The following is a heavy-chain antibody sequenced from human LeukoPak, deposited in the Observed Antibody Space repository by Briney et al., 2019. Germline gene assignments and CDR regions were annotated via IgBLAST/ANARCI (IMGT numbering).Heavy chain of an antibody. CDR2: IWYDGSNK. Sequence: PGRSLRLSCAASGFTFSSYGMHWVRQAPGKGLEWVAVIWYDGSNKYYADSVKGRFTISKDNSKNTLYLQMNSLRAEDTAVYYCASCRLNDYGDYDAFDYWGQGTLVTVSS. V-gene: IGHV3-33*01. J-gene: IGHJ4*02. D-gene: IGHD4-17*01. CDR1: GFTFSSYG. CDR3: ASCRLNDYGDYDAFDY.